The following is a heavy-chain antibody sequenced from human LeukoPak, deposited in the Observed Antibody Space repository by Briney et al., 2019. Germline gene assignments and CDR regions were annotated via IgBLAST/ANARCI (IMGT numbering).Heavy chain of an antibody. V-gene: IGHV3-23*01. J-gene: IGHJ4*02. Sequence: PGGSLRLSCAASGFTFSSYWMSWVRQAPGKGLEWVSAISGSGGSTYYADSVKGRFTISRDNSKNTLYLQMNSLRAEDTAVYYCAKDPATYYYDSSPTSDYWGQGTLVTVSS. CDR2: ISGSGGST. CDR1: GFTFSSYW. D-gene: IGHD3-22*01. CDR3: AKDPATYYYDSSPTSDY.